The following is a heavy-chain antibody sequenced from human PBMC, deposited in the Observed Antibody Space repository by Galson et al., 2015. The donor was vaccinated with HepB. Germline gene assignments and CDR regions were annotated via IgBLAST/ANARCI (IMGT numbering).Heavy chain of an antibody. CDR3: ARSGMTTTLDY. D-gene: IGHD5-24*01. Sequence: SVKVSCKASGYTFTNYVIHWVRQAPGQRLEWMGWINAGNDNTQYSQKFQGRLTITRDTSASTAYMELSSLRSEDTAVYYCARSGMTTTLDYWGQGTLVTVSS. J-gene: IGHJ4*02. CDR2: INAGNDNT. V-gene: IGHV1-3*01. CDR1: GYTFTNYV.